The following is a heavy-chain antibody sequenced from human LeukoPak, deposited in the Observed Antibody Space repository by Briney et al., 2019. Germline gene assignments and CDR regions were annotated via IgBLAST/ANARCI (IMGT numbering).Heavy chain of an antibody. J-gene: IGHJ5*02. CDR2: ISAYNGNT. Sequence: GASVKVSCKASGYTFTSYGISWVRLAPGQGHEWMGWISAYNGNTNYAQKLQGRVTMTTDTSTSTAYMELRSLRSDDTAVYYCARDPDCSSTSCYTGGWFDPWGQGTLVTVSS. D-gene: IGHD2-2*02. CDR1: GYTFTSYG. V-gene: IGHV1-18*01. CDR3: ARDPDCSSTSCYTGGWFDP.